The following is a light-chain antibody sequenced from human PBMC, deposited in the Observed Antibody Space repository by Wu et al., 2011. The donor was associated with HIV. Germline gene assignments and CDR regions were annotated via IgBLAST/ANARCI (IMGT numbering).Light chain of an antibody. CDR1: QSISNN. CDR3: QQYNTYPWT. J-gene: IGKJ1*01. Sequence: MTQSPATLSVSPGEGATLSCRASQSISNNLAWYQQKPGKAPKLLIYKASSLESGVPSRFSGSESGTEFTLTISSLQPEDFATYYCQQYNTYPWTFGQGTKVEVK. V-gene: IGKV1-5*03. CDR2: KAS.